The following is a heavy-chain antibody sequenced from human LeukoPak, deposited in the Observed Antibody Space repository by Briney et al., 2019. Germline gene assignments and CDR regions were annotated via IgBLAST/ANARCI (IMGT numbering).Heavy chain of an antibody. Sequence: GGSLRLSCAASGITVSSNYMSWVRQAPGKGLEWVSLIYGGGSTYYADSVKGRFTISRDNSKNSLYLQMNSLRAEDTAIYYCTRAEMATTYYFDSSGQGTLVTVSS. D-gene: IGHD5-24*01. CDR3: TRAEMATTYYFDS. CDR1: GITVSSNY. CDR2: IYGGGST. J-gene: IGHJ4*02. V-gene: IGHV3-66*01.